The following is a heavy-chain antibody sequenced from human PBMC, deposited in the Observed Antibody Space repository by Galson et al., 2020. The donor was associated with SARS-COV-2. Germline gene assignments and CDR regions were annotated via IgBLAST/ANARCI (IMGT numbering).Heavy chain of an antibody. CDR2: INPSGGST. D-gene: IGHD5-18*01. V-gene: IGHV1-46*01. J-gene: IGHJ3*02. Sequence: ASVKVSCKASGYTFTSYYMHWVRQAPGQGLEWMGIINPSGGSTSYAQKFQGRVTMTRDTSTSTVYMELSSLRSEDTAVYYCARSSYGYDTRHAPWIQLSNTAMVNAFDIWGQGTMVNVSS. CDR3: ARSSYGYDTRHAPWIQLSNTAMVNAFDI. CDR1: GYTFTSYY.